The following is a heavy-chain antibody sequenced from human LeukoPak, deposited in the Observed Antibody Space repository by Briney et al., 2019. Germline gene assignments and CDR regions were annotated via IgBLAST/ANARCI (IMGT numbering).Heavy chain of an antibody. CDR2: ISAYNGIT. CDR3: ARGGRGYYYFDY. J-gene: IGHJ4*02. CDR1: GYTFTTFG. Sequence: ASVKVSCKASGYTFTTFGINWVRQAPGQGLEWMEWISAYNGITNYAQKLQGRVTMTTDTSTTTAYMELRSLRSDDTAMYYCARGGRGYYYFDYWGQGTLVTVSS. D-gene: IGHD3-22*01. V-gene: IGHV1-18*01.